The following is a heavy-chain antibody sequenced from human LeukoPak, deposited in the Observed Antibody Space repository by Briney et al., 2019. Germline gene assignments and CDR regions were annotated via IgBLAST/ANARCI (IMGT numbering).Heavy chain of an antibody. D-gene: IGHD6-19*01. CDR3: ARTGRGAVAGTYYYYYMDV. J-gene: IGHJ6*03. CDR2: ISSSSYI. V-gene: IGHV3-21*01. CDR1: GFTFSSYW. Sequence: PGGSLRLSCAASGFTFSSYWMSWVRQAPGKGLEWVSSISSSSYIYYADSVRGRFTISRDNAKNSLYLQMNSLRAEDTAVYYCARTGRGAVAGTYYYYYMDVWGKGTTVTVSS.